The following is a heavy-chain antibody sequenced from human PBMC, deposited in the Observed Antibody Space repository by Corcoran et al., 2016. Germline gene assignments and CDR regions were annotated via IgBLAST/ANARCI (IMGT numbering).Heavy chain of an antibody. Sequence: QVQLQQSGPGLVKPSQSLSLTCAISGDSVSSNTAGWSWIRQSPSRGLEWLGRTYYRSKWYQDYAESVKSRITINPDTSKNQFSLQLNSVTTEDTAVYYGARGCGSLTDWGQGTLVTVSS. D-gene: IGHD2-15*01. J-gene: IGHJ4*02. V-gene: IGHV6-1*01. CDR3: ARGCGSLTD. CDR1: GDSVSSNTAG. CDR2: TYYRSKWYQ.